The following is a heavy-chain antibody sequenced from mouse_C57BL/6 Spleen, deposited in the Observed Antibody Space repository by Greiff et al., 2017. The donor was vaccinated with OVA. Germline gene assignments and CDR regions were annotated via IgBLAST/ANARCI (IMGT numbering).Heavy chain of an antibody. Sequence: EVQLVESEGGLVQPGSSMKLSCTASGFTFSDYYMAWVRQVPEKGLEWVANINYDGSSTYYLDSLKSRFIISRDNAKNILYLQMSSLKSEDTATYYCARRSVVTYFDVWGTGTTVTVSS. D-gene: IGHD1-1*01. J-gene: IGHJ1*03. CDR1: GFTFSDYY. CDR2: INYDGSST. CDR3: ARRSVVTYFDV. V-gene: IGHV5-16*01.